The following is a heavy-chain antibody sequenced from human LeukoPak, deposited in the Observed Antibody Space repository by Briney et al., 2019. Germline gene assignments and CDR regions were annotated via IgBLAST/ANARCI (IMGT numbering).Heavy chain of an antibody. D-gene: IGHD2-21*02. CDR1: GYTFTGYY. CDR3: AREAYCGGGCRSPFFDY. V-gene: IGHV1-2*02. Sequence: ASVKVSCKASGYTFTGYYMHWVRQAPGQGLEWMGWINPNSGGTNYAQKFQGRVTVTRDTSISTAYMELSRLRSDDTAVYYCAREAYCGGGCRSPFFDYWGQGTLVTVSS. CDR2: INPNSGGT. J-gene: IGHJ4*02.